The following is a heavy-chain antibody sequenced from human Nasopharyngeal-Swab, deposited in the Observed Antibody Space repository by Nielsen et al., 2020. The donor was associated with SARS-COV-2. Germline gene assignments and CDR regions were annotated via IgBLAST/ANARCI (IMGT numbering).Heavy chain of an antibody. CDR3: ARSSYCSGASCPAGY. CDR1: GDTFTLYD. J-gene: IGHJ4*02. D-gene: IGHD2-15*01. V-gene: IGHV1-8*01. Sequence: ASVKVSCKASGDTFTLYDVIWVRQATGQGLEGRGRMNRKTGNTGYAQKFQGRVTMTRNTSISTAYMELSSLTSEDTAVYYCARSSYCSGASCPAGYWGQGTLVTVSS. CDR2: MNRKTGNT.